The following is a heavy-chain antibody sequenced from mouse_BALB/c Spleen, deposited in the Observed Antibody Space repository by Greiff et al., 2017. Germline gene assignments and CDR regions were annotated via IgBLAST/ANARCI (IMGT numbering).Heavy chain of an antibody. V-gene: IGHV5-12-2*01. J-gene: IGHJ2*01. CDR2: ISNGGGST. CDR3: ARRTGTGYFDY. D-gene: IGHD4-1*01. Sequence: EVMLVESGGGLVQPGGSLKLSCAASGFTFSSYTMSWVRQTPEKRLEWVAYISNGGGSTYYPDTVKGRFTISRDNAKNTLYLQMSSLKSEDTAMYYCARRTGTGYFDYWGQGTTLTVSS. CDR1: GFTFSSYT.